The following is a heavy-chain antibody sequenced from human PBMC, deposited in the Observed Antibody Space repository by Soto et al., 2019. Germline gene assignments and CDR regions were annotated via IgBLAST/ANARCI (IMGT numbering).Heavy chain of an antibody. V-gene: IGHV1-18*01. CDR3: ARDALRYFAPLRSMDV. D-gene: IGHD3-9*01. CDR1: GYTFTSYG. J-gene: IGHJ6*02. CDR2: ICAYNGNT. Sequence: QVQLVQSGAEVKKPGASVKVSCKASGYTFTSYGISWVRQAPGQGLERMGWICAYNGNTNYAQKLQGRVTITTDTSTSTANMELRSLRSVDTAVYYCARDALRYFAPLRSMDVWGQGTTVTVSS.